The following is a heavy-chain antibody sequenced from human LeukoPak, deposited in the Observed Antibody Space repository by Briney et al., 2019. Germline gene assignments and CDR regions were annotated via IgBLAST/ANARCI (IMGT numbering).Heavy chain of an antibody. Sequence: GRSLRLSCAASGFTFSSYGMHWVRQAPGKGLEWVSYISSSGSTIYYADSVKGRFTISRDNAKNSLYLQMNSLRAEDTAVYYCAREGTAMDSQYFDYWGQGTLVTVSS. CDR2: ISSSGSTI. D-gene: IGHD5-18*01. V-gene: IGHV3-48*04. CDR3: AREGTAMDSQYFDY. J-gene: IGHJ4*02. CDR1: GFTFSSYG.